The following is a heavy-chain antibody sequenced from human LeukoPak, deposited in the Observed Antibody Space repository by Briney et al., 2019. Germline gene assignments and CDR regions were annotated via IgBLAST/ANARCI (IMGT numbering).Heavy chain of an antibody. CDR3: ARQNFHFFDF. CDR1: IYSISDGYY. V-gene: IGHV4-38-2*02. Sequence: SETLSLTCTVSIYSISDGYYWGWVRQLPGKGLEWIAAISYSGHTYYNPSLKTRVTISLDTSKNQFSLKLTSMTAADTAVYFCARQNFHFFDFWGQGTLVAVSS. J-gene: IGHJ4*02. CDR2: ISYSGHT. D-gene: IGHD2/OR15-2a*01.